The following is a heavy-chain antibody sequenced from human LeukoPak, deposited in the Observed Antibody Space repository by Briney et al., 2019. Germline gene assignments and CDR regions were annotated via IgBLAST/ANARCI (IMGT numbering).Heavy chain of an antibody. D-gene: IGHD5-24*01. CDR1: GGSISTYY. CDR2: IYYSGNT. J-gene: IGHJ4*02. Sequence: SETLSLTCTVSGGSISTYYWTWIRQPPGKGLEWVGYIYYSGNTNYNPSLKSRVTISLDTSKNQFSLKLSYVTAADTAVYYCARRVATKPKYCFDYWGQGSLVTVSS. V-gene: IGHV4-59*08. CDR3: ARRVATKPKYCFDY.